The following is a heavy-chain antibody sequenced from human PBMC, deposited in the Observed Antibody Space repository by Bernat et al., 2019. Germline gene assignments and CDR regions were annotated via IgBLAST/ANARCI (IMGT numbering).Heavy chain of an antibody. Sequence: QVQLVESGGGVVQPGRSLRLSCAASGFTFSSYAMHWVRQAPGKGLEWVAVISYDGSNKYYADSVKGRFTISGDNSKNTLYLQMNSLRAEDTAVYYCARDRYKQQLVRVDYWGQGTLVTVSS. CDR2: ISYDGSNK. CDR1: GFTFSSYA. J-gene: IGHJ4*02. D-gene: IGHD6-13*01. V-gene: IGHV3-30-3*01. CDR3: ARDRYKQQLVRVDY.